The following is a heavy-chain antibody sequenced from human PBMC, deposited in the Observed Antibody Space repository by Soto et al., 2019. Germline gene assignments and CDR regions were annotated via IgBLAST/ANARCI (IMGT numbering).Heavy chain of an antibody. CDR2: ISPTTGGT. Sequence: ASVKVSCKPSGDTLTSFYIHWVRQAPGQGLEWMGRISPTTGGTNYAQRFQGRVTVTWDRSTNTAYIEVNSLISDDTAVYDSARPAGYISGWYYFESRRPGXLVTV. CDR3: ARPAGYISGWYYFES. J-gene: IGHJ4*02. D-gene: IGHD6-19*01. V-gene: IGHV1-2*02. CDR1: GDTLTSFY.